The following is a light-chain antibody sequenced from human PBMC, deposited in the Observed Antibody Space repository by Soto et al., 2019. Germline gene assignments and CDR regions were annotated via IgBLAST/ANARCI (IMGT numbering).Light chain of an antibody. Sequence: EIVMTQSPATLSVSPGGRATLSCRASQSVSSKLAWYQQKPGQAPRLLIYGASTRATGIPARFSGSGSGTEFTLTISSLQSEDFAVYYCQQYNTWPPTTFGQGTRLEIK. CDR3: QQYNTWPPTT. CDR2: GAS. J-gene: IGKJ5*01. V-gene: IGKV3-15*01. CDR1: QSVSSK.